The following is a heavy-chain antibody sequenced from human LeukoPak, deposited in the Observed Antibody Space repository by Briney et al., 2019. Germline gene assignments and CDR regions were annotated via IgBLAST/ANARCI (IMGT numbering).Heavy chain of an antibody. J-gene: IGHJ3*02. CDR1: GYTFTGYY. Sequence: ASVKVSCKASGYTFTGYYMHWVRQAPGQGLEWMGRINPDNGGTNYGQKFQGRVTMTRDTSISTAYMELSRLRSDDTAVYHCARDRGWDAFDIWGQGTVVTVS. V-gene: IGHV1-2*06. D-gene: IGHD1-26*01. CDR3: ARDRGWDAFDI. CDR2: INPDNGGT.